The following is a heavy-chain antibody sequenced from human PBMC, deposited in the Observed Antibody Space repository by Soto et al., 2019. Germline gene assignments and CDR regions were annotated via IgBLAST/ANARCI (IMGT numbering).Heavy chain of an antibody. Sequence: EVQLLESGGGLVQPGGSLRLSCAASGFTFSSYAMSWVRQAPGKGLEWVSAISGSGGSTYYADSVKGRFTISRDNSKNTLYLQMNSLRAEDTAVYSCAKDLGSSWPNDNWFEPWGQGTLVTFSS. CDR2: ISGSGGST. D-gene: IGHD6-13*01. CDR1: GFTFSSYA. V-gene: IGHV3-23*01. CDR3: AKDLGSSWPNDNWFEP. J-gene: IGHJ5*02.